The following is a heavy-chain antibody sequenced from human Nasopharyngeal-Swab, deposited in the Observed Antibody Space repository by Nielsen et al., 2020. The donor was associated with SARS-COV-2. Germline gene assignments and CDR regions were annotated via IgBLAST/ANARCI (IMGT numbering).Heavy chain of an antibody. CDR1: GFTFSSYA. CDR3: ARDPDYGDYVGLDY. V-gene: IGHV3-30-3*01. Sequence: GGSLSLSCAASGFTFSSYAMHWVRQAPGKGLEWVAVISYDGINKYYADSVKGRFTISRDNSKNTLYLQTNSLRAEDTAVYYCARDPDYGDYVGLDYWGQGTLVTVSS. CDR2: ISYDGINK. J-gene: IGHJ4*02. D-gene: IGHD4-17*01.